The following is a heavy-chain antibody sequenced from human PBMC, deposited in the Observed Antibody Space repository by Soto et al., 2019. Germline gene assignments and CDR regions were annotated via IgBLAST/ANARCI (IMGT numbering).Heavy chain of an antibody. CDR3: ARIAASGRGWDV. CDR2: IKQDGSEE. J-gene: IGHJ6*02. Sequence: EVQLVESGGGLVQPGGSLRLSCVDSGFTFSSYWMSWVRQAPVKGLEWVGNIKQDGSEENYVDSVKGRFTISRDNAKNSMYLKMNSLRVEETAVYYCARIAASGRGWDVWGQGTTVVVSS. V-gene: IGHV3-7*01. CDR1: GFTFSSYW. D-gene: IGHD6-13*01.